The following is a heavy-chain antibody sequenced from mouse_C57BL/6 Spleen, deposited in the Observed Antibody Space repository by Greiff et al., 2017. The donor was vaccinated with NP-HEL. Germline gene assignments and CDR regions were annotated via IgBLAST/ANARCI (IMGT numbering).Heavy chain of an antibody. V-gene: IGHV1-74*01. CDR2: IHPSDSDT. D-gene: IGHD2-3*01. CDR3: AIEMDSWFAY. CDR1: GYTFTSYW. J-gene: IGHJ3*01. Sequence: VQLQQSGAELVKPGASVKVSCKASGYTFTSYWMHWVKQRPGQGLEWIGRIHPSDSDTNYNQKFKGKATLTVDKSSSTAYMPLSSLTSEDSAVYYCAIEMDSWFAYWGQGTLVTVSA.